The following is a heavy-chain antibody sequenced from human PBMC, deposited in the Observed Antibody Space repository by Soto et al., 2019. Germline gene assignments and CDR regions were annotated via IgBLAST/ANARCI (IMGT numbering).Heavy chain of an antibody. CDR2: IYYSGST. Sequence: SETLSLTCTVSGGSISSSSYYWGWIRQPPGKGLEWIGSIYYSGSTYYNPSLKSRVTISVDTSKNQFSLKLSSVTAADTAVYYCARHEVPGYDILTGYYTPGAFDIWGQGTMVTV. CDR3: ARHEVPGYDILTGYYTPGAFDI. D-gene: IGHD3-9*01. J-gene: IGHJ3*02. CDR1: GGSISSSSYY. V-gene: IGHV4-39*01.